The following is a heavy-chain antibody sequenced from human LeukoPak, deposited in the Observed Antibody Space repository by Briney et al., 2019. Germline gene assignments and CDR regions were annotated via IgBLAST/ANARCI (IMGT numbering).Heavy chain of an antibody. D-gene: IGHD6-19*01. CDR3: ARSSVNSSGWTDYFDY. Sequence: ASVKVSCKASGYTFTSYYMHWVRQAPGQGLEWMGIINPSGGSTSYAQKFQGRVTMTRDMSTSTVYMELSSLRSEDTAVYYCARSSVNSSGWTDYFDYWGQGTLVTVSS. V-gene: IGHV1-46*01. J-gene: IGHJ4*02. CDR2: INPSGGST. CDR1: GYTFTSYY.